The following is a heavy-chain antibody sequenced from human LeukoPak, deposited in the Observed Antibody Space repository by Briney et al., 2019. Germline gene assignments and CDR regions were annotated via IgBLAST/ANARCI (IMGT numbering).Heavy chain of an antibody. Sequence: ASETLSLTCTVSGGSISSSSYYWGWIRQPPGKGLEWIGSIYYSGSTYYNPSLKSRVTISVDTSKNQFSLKLSSVTAADTAGYYCARHVRAVAGTAGSAFDIWGQGTMVTVSS. V-gene: IGHV4-39*01. D-gene: IGHD6-19*01. J-gene: IGHJ3*02. CDR3: ARHVRAVAGTAGSAFDI. CDR1: GGSISSSSYY. CDR2: IYYSGST.